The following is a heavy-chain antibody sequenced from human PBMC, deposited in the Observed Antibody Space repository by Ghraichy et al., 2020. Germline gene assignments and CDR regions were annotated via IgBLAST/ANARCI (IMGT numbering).Heavy chain of an antibody. J-gene: IGHJ4*02. CDR3: ARGPRRGRMDY. D-gene: IGHD2-8*01. CDR2: ISPTGDAR. CDR1: GFIFSDFY. Sequence: GGSLRLSCAASGFIFSDFYMSWTRQAPGKGLEWVSYISPTGDARSYADSVKGRFTISRDNAKNSLYLQMNSLRAEDTAVYYCARGPRRGRMDYWGQGTLVTVSS. V-gene: IGHV3-11*01.